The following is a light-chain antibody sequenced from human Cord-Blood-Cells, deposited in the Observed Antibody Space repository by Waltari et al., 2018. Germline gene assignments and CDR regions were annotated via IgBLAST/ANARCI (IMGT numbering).Light chain of an antibody. V-gene: IGLV3-25*03. CDR2: KDS. J-gene: IGLJ3*02. Sequence: SYELTQPPSVSVSPGQTARITCSGDALPKQYAYWYQQKPGQAPVLVIYKDSERPSGIPERFSCSSSETTVTLTISGVQAEDEADYYCQSADSSGTWVFGGGTKLTVL. CDR3: QSADSSGTWV. CDR1: ALPKQY.